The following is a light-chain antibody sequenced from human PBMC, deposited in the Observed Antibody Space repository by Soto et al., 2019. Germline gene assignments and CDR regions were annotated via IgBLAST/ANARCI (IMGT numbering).Light chain of an antibody. J-gene: IGKJ2*01. CDR1: QSISSL. CDR2: KES. CDR3: QQSYITPYT. Sequence: IQITQKTTTLSASVGDRVTITCRASQSISSLWSCYQQKPGKAPKLLIYKESRLESGVPSRFSGSRSGTDFTLTISSLQPEDFATYYCQQSYITPYTF. V-gene: IGKV1-5*03.